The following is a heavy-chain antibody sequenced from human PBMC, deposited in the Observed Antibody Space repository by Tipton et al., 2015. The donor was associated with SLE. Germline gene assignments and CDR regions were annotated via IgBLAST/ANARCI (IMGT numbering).Heavy chain of an antibody. CDR1: GGSITSGGHY. V-gene: IGHV4-31*03. Sequence: TLSLTCSVSGGSITSGGHYWGWIRQLPGKGLEWIGYIYLSGNTFYNPALESRLTISFDTSKNQFSLKLTSVTAADTAGYYCARAGSGIDYWGQGTLVTVSS. CDR3: ARAGSGIDY. J-gene: IGHJ4*02. CDR2: IYLSGNT. D-gene: IGHD6-19*01.